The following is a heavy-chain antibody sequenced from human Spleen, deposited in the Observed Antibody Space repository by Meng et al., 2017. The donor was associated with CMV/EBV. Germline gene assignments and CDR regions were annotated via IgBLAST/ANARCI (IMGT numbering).Heavy chain of an antibody. J-gene: IGHJ4*02. CDR3: VRADPFSSSWLAY. CDR1: GFIVSSNY. CDR2: IYNSSRT. Sequence: SCAESGFIVSSNYMSWVRQTPGKGLEWVSIIYNSSRTYYAGSVKGRFTISRDSSNNTLYLQMNSLRAEDTAVYYCVRADPFSSSWLAYWGQGTLVTVSS. D-gene: IGHD6-13*01. V-gene: IGHV3-53*01.